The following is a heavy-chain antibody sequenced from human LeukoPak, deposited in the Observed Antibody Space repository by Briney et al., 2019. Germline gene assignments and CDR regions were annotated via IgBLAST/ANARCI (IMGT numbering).Heavy chain of an antibody. CDR3: TRGCSITRCPADY. CDR1: GFTFSSYW. Sequence: GGSLRLSCAASGFTFSSYWVHWVRQAPGEGLVWVSQISPDATISKYADSVKGRFTISRDNSNNTLYLQMNSLRAEDTAVYYCTRGCSITRCPADYWGQGTLVAVSS. J-gene: IGHJ4*02. D-gene: IGHD2-2*01. CDR2: ISPDATIS. V-gene: IGHV3-74*01.